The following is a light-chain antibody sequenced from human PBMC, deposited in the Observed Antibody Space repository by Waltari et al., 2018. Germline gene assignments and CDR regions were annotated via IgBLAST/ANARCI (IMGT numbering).Light chain of an antibody. J-gene: IGLJ2*01. Sequence: QSVLTQPPSVSGAPGQRVTTPCSGSTSNIGAGYDVPWYQQLPGTAPKLLIYANTYRPSGVPDRFSASKSGTSASLAVTGLQADDEADYYCQSYDTTLSGSVFGGGTKLTVL. V-gene: IGLV1-40*01. CDR1: TSNIGAGYD. CDR3: QSYDTTLSGSV. CDR2: ANT.